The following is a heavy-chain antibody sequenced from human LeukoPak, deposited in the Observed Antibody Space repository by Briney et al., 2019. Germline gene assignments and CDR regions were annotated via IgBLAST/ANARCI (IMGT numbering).Heavy chain of an antibody. CDR2: ISGSGGST. CDR3: AKAPVATIRYFDY. CDR1: GFTFSNYA. D-gene: IGHD5-12*01. V-gene: IGHV3-23*01. Sequence: GGSLRLSCAASGFTFSNYAMSWVRQAPGKGLEWVSGISGSGGSTYYADSVKGRFTISRDNSKNTLYLQMNSLRAEDTAVYYCAKAPVATIRYFDYWGQGTLVTVSS. J-gene: IGHJ4*02.